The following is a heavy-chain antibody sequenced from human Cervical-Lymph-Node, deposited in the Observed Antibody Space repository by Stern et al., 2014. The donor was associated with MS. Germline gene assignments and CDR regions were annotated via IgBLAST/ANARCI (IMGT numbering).Heavy chain of an antibody. J-gene: IGHJ6*02. CDR1: GYTFTSYG. CDR3: ARDQTVVVPAAIVYYYGMDV. CDR2: ISAYNGNT. D-gene: IGHD2-2*01. V-gene: IGHV1-18*04. Sequence: VQLVQSGAEVKKPGASVKVSCKASGYTFTSYGISWVRQAPGQGLEWMGWISAYNGNTNYAQKLQGRVTMTTDTSTSTAYMELRSLRSDDTAVYYCARDQTVVVPAAIVYYYGMDVWGQGTTVTVSS.